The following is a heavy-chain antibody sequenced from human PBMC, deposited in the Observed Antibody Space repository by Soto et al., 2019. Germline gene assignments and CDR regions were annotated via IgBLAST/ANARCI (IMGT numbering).Heavy chain of an antibody. CDR2: ISSSRSYT. J-gene: IGHJ5*02. D-gene: IGHD2-2*01. Sequence: EVQVVESGGGLVKPGGSLRLSCAASGFNFSNYGMNWVRQAPGKGLEWVSSISSSRSYTSYADSVKGRFTISRDNAKNSVYLQMNSLRAEDTAVYYCARSDCTSTSCYVVWFDPWGQGTLVTVSS. V-gene: IGHV3-21*01. CDR3: ARSDCTSTSCYVVWFDP. CDR1: GFNFSNYG.